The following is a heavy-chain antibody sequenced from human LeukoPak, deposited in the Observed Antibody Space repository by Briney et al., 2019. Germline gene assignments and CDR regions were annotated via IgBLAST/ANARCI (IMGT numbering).Heavy chain of an antibody. V-gene: IGHV1-18*01. CDR3: VRAMNDYGDFVDVFDV. D-gene: IGHD4-17*01. Sequence: GASVKVSCKASGYTFTIYYINWVRQAPGQGLEWMGWVSTCNGNTNYAQKFQGRVTMATDTSTSTTYLDLRSLKSDDTAVYYCVRAMNDYGDFVDVFDVWGQGTLVTVGS. CDR1: GYTFTIYY. J-gene: IGHJ3*01. CDR2: VSTCNGNT.